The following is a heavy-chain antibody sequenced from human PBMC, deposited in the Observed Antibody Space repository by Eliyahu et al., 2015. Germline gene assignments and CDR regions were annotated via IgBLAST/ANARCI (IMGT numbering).Heavy chain of an antibody. Sequence: QVQLQESGPGLVKPSQTLSLTXTVXGCSIXSGGYYWSWIRQHPGKGLEWIGYTYYSGSTYYNPSLKSRVTISVDTSKNQFSLKLSSVTAADTAVYYCAFNSILYYYGMDVWGQGTTVTVSS. CDR1: GCSIXSGGYY. D-gene: IGHD2/OR15-2a*01. CDR2: TYYSGST. J-gene: IGHJ6*02. V-gene: IGHV4-31*03. CDR3: AFNSILYYYGMDV.